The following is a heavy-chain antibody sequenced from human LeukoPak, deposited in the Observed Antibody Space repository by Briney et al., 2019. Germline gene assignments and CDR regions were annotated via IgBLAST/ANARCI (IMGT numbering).Heavy chain of an antibody. J-gene: IGHJ4*02. D-gene: IGHD6-19*01. CDR2: VNPQGTAT. V-gene: IGHV3-74*03. CDR3: ARARWSSTGWFLGY. Sequence: GGSLRLSCAASGFTFSSYWMHWGRQAPGKGLVWVSRVNPQGTATTYTDSVKGRFTISRDNAKDALHLQLDNLRAEDTAVYYCARARWSSTGWFLGYWGQGTLVTVSS. CDR1: GFTFSSYW.